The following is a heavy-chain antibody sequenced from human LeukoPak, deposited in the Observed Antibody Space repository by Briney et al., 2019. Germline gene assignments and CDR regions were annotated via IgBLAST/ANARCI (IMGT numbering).Heavy chain of an antibody. CDR2: ISYDGSNK. CDR1: GFTVSSNY. J-gene: IGHJ5*02. V-gene: IGHV3-30-3*01. CDR3: ARETVAGTNWFDP. D-gene: IGHD6-19*01. Sequence: GGSLRLSCAASGFTVSSNYMSWVRQAPGKGLEWVAVISYDGSNKYYADSVKGRFTISRDNSKNTLYLQMNSLRAEDTAVYYCARETVAGTNWFDPWGQGTLVTVSS.